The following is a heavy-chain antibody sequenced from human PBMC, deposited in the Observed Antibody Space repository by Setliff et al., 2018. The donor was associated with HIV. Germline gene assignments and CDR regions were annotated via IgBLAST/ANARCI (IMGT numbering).Heavy chain of an antibody. J-gene: IGHJ4*01. D-gene: IGHD5-12*01. CDR3: ATSPPGGSSDYIWGSDFFDH. CDR2: INSRSDTI. V-gene: IGHV3-48*01. CDR1: GFIFSSYS. Sequence: GGSLRLSCAASGFIFSSYSMNWVRQTPGRGLEWVSYINSRSDTIYYAASVKGRFTISRDTSKNTLYLQLDSLTAEDTAIYYCATSPPGGSSDYIWGSDFFDHWGHGALVTVSS.